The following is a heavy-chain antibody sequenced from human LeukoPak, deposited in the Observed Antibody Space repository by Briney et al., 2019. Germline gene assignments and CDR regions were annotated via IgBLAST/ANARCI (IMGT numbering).Heavy chain of an antibody. D-gene: IGHD6-13*01. Sequence: SETLSLTCTVSGGSISSYYWSWIRQPPGKGLEWIGYIYYSGSTNYNPSLKSRVTISVDTSKNQFSLKLSSVTAADTAVYYCARGGGAAANYYHYYGMDVWGQGTTVTVSS. CDR2: IYYSGST. CDR3: ARGGGAAANYYHYYGMDV. CDR1: GGSISSYY. V-gene: IGHV4-59*01. J-gene: IGHJ6*02.